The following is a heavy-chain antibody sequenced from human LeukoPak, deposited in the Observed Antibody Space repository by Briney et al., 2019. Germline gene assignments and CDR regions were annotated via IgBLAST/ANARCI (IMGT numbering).Heavy chain of an antibody. CDR3: AREYGVWAPRVPAAAFDI. V-gene: IGHV4-31*03. Sequence: PSQTLSLTCTVSGGSISSGGYYWNRIRQHPGKGLEWIGYIYYSGSTYYKPSLKSRVTISVDTSKNQFSLKLSSVTAADTAVYYCAREYGVWAPRVPAAAFDIWGQGTMVTVSS. D-gene: IGHD2-2*01. CDR1: GGSISSGGYY. CDR2: IYYSGST. J-gene: IGHJ3*02.